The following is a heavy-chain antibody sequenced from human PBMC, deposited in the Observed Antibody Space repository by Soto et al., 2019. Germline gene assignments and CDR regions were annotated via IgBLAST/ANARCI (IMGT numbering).Heavy chain of an antibody. V-gene: IGHV3-23*01. CDR2: ISGSGGST. Sequence: GGSLRLSCAASGFTFSSYAMSWVRQAPGKGLEWVSAISGSGGSTYYADSVKGRFTISRDNSKNTLYLQMNSLRAEDTAVYYCAKTPYYDFWSGYCFFDYWGQGTLVTVSS. D-gene: IGHD3-3*01. J-gene: IGHJ4*02. CDR1: GFTFSSYA. CDR3: AKTPYYDFWSGYCFFDY.